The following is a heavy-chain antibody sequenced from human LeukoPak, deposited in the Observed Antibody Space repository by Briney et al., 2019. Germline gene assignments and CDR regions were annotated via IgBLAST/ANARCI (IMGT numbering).Heavy chain of an antibody. CDR2: IYHSGST. J-gene: IGHJ4*02. Sequence: PSQTLSLTCTVSGGSISSGGYYWSWIRQPPGKGLEWIGYIYHSGSTYYNPSLKSRVTISVDRSKNQFSLKLSSVTAADTAVYYCARLHSGSSFGHYFDSWGQGTLVTVSS. CDR3: ARLHSGSSFGHYFDS. D-gene: IGHD1-26*01. V-gene: IGHV4-30-2*01. CDR1: GGSISSGGYY.